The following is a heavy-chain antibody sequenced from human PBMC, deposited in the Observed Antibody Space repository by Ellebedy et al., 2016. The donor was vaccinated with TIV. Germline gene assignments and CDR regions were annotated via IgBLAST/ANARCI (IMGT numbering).Heavy chain of an antibody. CDR3: TTESHYTLGGLDV. V-gene: IGHV3-15*07. CDR2: IKSKSDGGTT. J-gene: IGHJ6*02. D-gene: IGHD2/OR15-2a*01. CDR1: GFNFYYAW. Sequence: GESLKISCETSGFNFYYAWMNWVRQARGKGLEWVGRIKSKSDGGTTDYAAPVKGRVTISRDDSKTTVYLQMNSLKNEDTAVYYCTTESHYTLGGLDVWGQGTTVTVSS.